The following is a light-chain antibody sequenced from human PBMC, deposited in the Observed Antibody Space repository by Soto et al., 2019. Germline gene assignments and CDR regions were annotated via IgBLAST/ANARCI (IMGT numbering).Light chain of an antibody. CDR2: EVT. CDR1: SSDVGGYYS. V-gene: IGLV2-8*01. J-gene: IGLJ1*01. CDR3: SSYAGINNLAV. Sequence: QSALTQPTSTSGSPGQSVTISCTGTSSDVGGYYSVSWYQQHPGKAPKLMIYEVTKRPSGVPDRFSGSKSGSTASLTVSGLQAEDEADYYGSSYAGINNLAVFGTGTKVTVL.